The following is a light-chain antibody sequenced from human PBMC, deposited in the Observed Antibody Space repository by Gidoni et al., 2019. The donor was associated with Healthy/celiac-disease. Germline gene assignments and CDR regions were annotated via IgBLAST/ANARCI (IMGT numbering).Light chain of an antibody. J-gene: IGKJ4*01. CDR1: QSFSSY. V-gene: IGKV3-11*01. Sequence: EIVLPQSPATLSLSPGERATLSCRASQSFSSYLAWYQQKPGQAPRLLIYDASNRATGIPARFSGSGSGTDFTLTISSLEPEDFAVYYCQQRSNWPPGLTFGGGTKVEIK. CDR3: QQRSNWPPGLT. CDR2: DAS.